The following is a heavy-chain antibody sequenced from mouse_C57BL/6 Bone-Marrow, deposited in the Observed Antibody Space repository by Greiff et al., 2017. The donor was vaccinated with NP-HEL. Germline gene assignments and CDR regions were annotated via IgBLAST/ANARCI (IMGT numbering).Heavy chain of an antibody. D-gene: IGHD4-1*01. Sequence: QVQLKQPGAELVKPGASVKVSCKASGYTFTSYWMHWVKQRPGQGLEWIGRIHPSDSDTNYNQKFKGKATWTVDKSSSTAYMQLSSLTSEDSAVYYCAIESWDWFAYWGQGTLVTVSA. CDR3: AIESWDWFAY. CDR2: IHPSDSDT. J-gene: IGHJ3*01. CDR1: GYTFTSYW. V-gene: IGHV1-74*01.